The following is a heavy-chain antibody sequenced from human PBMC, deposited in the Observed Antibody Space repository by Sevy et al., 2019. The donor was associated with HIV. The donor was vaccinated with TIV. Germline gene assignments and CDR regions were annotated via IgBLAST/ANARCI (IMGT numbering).Heavy chain of an antibody. J-gene: IGHJ6*02. CDR3: ARDRGGYCSSTSGQPPGAV. D-gene: IGHD2-2*01. CDR1: GYTFTSYG. Sequence: ASVKVSCKASGYTFTSYGISWVRQAPGQGLEWMGWISAYNGNTNYAQKLQGRVTMTTDTSTSTAYMELRSLRSDDAAVYYCARDRGGYCSSTSGQPPGAVWGQGTTVTVSS. V-gene: IGHV1-18*01. CDR2: ISAYNGNT.